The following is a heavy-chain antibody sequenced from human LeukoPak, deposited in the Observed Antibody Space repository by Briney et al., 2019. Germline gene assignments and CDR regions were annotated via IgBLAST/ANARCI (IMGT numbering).Heavy chain of an antibody. CDR2: INPNSGGT. D-gene: IGHD6-19*01. J-gene: IGHJ6*03. V-gene: IGHV1-2*02. CDR1: RYTFTGYY. Sequence: GASVKVSCMPSRYTFTGYYMHWVRQAPRQGLEWMGWINPNSGGTNYAQKLQGRVTMTRETSISTAYMELSRLRSDDKAVYYCARGIGDQQWLVAYYYMDVWGKGTTVTVSS. CDR3: ARGIGDQQWLVAYYYMDV.